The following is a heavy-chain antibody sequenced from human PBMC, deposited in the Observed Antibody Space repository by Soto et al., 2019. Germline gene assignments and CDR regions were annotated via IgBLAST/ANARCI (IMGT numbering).Heavy chain of an antibody. CDR1: GFTFRSFT. J-gene: IGHJ5*02. D-gene: IGHD6-25*01. V-gene: IGHV3-21*02. CDR2: ISSNSAYI. Sequence: EVQLVESGGGLVKPGGSLRLSCAASGFTFRSFTMNWVRQAPGKGLEWVSTISSNSAYIYYTDALRGRFTISRDNAKTSLHLQTNSPRAEDTAVYYCTRDASRDRSALGWFDPWGPGTLVTVSS. CDR3: TRDASRDRSALGWFDP.